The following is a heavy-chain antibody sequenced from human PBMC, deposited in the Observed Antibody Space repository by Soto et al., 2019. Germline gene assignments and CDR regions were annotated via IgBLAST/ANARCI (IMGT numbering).Heavy chain of an antibody. Sequence: QVQLQESGPGLVRPSETLSLTCTVSSDYISSYYWIWIRQSPGKGLEWIGYTDYSGNTKYNPSLKSRVTIAGDTSKNQFSLSLSSVTAAYTAVYYCSRAVGVSLGYLHYWGQGALVSDSS. CDR1: SDYISSYY. D-gene: IGHD2-8*01. CDR3: SRAVGVSLGYLHY. CDR2: TDYSGNT. J-gene: IGHJ4*02. V-gene: IGHV4-59*08.